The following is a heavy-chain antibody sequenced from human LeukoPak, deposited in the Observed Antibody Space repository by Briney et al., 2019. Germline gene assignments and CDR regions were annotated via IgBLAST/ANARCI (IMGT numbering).Heavy chain of an antibody. D-gene: IGHD3-10*02. Sequence: PGGSLRLSCVGSGFTFTTYWMSWVRQAPGKGLEWVANIKQDGSEKYYVDSVKGRFTISRGNAKNSLYLQMNSLRAEDTAVYYCAELGITMIGGVWGKGTTVTISS. V-gene: IGHV3-7*01. CDR1: GFTFTTYW. CDR3: AELGITMIGGV. CDR2: IKQDGSEK. J-gene: IGHJ6*04.